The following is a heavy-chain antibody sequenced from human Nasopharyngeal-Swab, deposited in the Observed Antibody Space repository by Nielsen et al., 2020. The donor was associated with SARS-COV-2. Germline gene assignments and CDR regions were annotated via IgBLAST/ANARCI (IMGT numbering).Heavy chain of an antibody. CDR3: ARVPALIPYYYYGMDV. D-gene: IGHD2-21*01. V-gene: IGHV3-48*03. CDR1: GFTFSSYE. J-gene: IGHJ6*02. Sequence: GESLKISCAASGFTFSSYEMNWVRPAPGKGLEWVSYISSSGSTIYYADSVKGRFTISRDNAKNSLYLQMNSLRAEDTAVYYCARVPALIPYYYYGMDVWGQGTTVTVSS. CDR2: ISSSGSTI.